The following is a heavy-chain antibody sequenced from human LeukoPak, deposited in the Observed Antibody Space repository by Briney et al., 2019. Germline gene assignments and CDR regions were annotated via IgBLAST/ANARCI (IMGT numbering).Heavy chain of an antibody. D-gene: IGHD3-22*01. CDR3: ARVRDRSGYFYDFDY. V-gene: IGHV4-59*01. CDR1: GGSINSYY. Sequence: SETLSLTCTVSGGSINSYYWSWIRHPPGTGLEWIGYIHYSGSTNYNPSLKSRVTISVDTSKNQFSLKLSSVTAADTAVYYCARVRDRSGYFYDFDYWGQVTLVTVSS. CDR2: IHYSGST. J-gene: IGHJ4*02.